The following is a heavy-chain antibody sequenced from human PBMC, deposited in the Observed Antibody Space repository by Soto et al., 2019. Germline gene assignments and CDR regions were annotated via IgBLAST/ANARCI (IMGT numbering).Heavy chain of an antibody. D-gene: IGHD3-10*01. CDR3: ARDPGGRGVGRGYYYYYYMDV. CDR1: GFTFSSYW. CDR2: INSDGSST. V-gene: IGHV3-74*01. Sequence: PGGSLRLSCAASGFTFSSYWMHWVLQAPGKGLVWVSRINSDGSSTSYADSVKGRFTISRDNAKNTLYLQMNSLRAEDTAVYYCARDPGGRGVGRGYYYYYYMDVWGKGTTVTVSS. J-gene: IGHJ6*03.